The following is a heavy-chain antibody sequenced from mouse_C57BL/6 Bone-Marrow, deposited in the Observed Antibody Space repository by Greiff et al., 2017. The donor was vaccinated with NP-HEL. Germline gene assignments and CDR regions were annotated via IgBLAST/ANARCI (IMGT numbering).Heavy chain of an antibody. CDR1: GYTFTDYY. J-gene: IGHJ3*01. CDR2: INPYNGGT. V-gene: IGHV1-19*01. Sequence: VQLQQSGPVLAKPGASVKMSCKASGYTFTDYYMNWVKQSHGKSLEWIGVINPYNGGTSYNQKFKGKATLTVDKSSSTAYMELNSLTSEDSAVYYCARGGNNYYGSSPWFAYWGQGTLVTVSA. CDR3: ARGGNNYYGSSPWFAY. D-gene: IGHD1-1*01.